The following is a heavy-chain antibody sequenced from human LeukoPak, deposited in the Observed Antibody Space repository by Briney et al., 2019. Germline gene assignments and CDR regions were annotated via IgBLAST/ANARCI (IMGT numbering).Heavy chain of an antibody. Sequence: PGGSLRLSCAASGFTFSSYSMNWVRQAPGKGLEWVSSISSSSSYIYYADSVKGRFTISRDNAKNSLYLQMNSLRAEDTAVYYCARDWNGYSYGWPLNYWGQGTLVTVSS. V-gene: IGHV3-21*01. CDR2: ISSSSSYI. J-gene: IGHJ4*02. CDR3: ARDWNGYSYGWPLNY. CDR1: GFTFSSYS. D-gene: IGHD5-18*01.